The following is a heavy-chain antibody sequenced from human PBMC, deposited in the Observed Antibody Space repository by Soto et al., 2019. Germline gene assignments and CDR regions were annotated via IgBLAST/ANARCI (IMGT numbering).Heavy chain of an antibody. Sequence: QVQLVQSGAEMKKPGSSVKVSCQSSGGTFNTYAMNWVRQAPGQGPEWMGDISPMFGAANYAPKFQGRVTITADESTGTSYMQLSSLTSEDTELYFCEREVQVHTPAFVYWGQGTLVTVSS. J-gene: IGHJ4*02. CDR3: EREVQVHTPAFVY. V-gene: IGHV1-69*19. D-gene: IGHD3-10*01. CDR1: GGTFNTYA. CDR2: ISPMFGAA.